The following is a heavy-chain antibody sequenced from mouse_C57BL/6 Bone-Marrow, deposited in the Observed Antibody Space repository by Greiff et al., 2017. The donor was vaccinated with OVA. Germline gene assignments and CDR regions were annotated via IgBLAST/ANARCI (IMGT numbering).Heavy chain of an antibody. D-gene: IGHD2-4*01. CDR3: TRDYYDYDGGYFDV. Sequence: EVKLMESGGGLVKPGGSLKLSCAASGFTFSDYGMHWVRQAPEKGLEWVAYISSGSSTIYYADTVKGRFTISRDNARNTLYLQMSSLKSEDTAMYYCTRDYYDYDGGYFDVWGTGTTVTVSS. CDR2: ISSGSSTI. J-gene: IGHJ1*03. V-gene: IGHV5-17*03. CDR1: GFTFSDYG.